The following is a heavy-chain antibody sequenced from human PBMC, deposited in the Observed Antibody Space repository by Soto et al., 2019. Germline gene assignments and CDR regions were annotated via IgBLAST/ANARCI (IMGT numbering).Heavy chain of an antibody. CDR3: AGYYYDSSGYGAVAY. CDR1: GFTFSSYA. V-gene: IGHV3-30-3*01. D-gene: IGHD3-22*01. Sequence: QVQLVESGGGVVQPGRSLRLSCAASGFTFSSYAMHWVRQAPGKGLEWVAVISYDGSNKYYADSVKGRFPISRDNSKNTLYLQMNSLRAEDTAVYYCAGYYYDSSGYGAVAYWCQGTLVTVSS. CDR2: ISYDGSNK. J-gene: IGHJ4*02.